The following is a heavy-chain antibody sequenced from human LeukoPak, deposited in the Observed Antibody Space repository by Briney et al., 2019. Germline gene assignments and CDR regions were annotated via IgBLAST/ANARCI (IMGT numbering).Heavy chain of an antibody. J-gene: IGHJ4*02. CDR1: GYTFTGYY. Sequence: GASVKVSCKASGYTFTGYYMHWVRQAPGQGLEWMGWINPNSGGTNYAQKFQGRVTMTRDTSISTAYMGLSRLRSDDTAVYYCARNRWLQPRDLDYWGQGTLVTVSS. CDR2: INPNSGGT. CDR3: ARNRWLQPRDLDY. V-gene: IGHV1-2*02. D-gene: IGHD5-24*01.